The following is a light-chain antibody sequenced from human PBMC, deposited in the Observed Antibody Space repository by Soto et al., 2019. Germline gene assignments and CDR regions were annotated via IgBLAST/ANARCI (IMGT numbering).Light chain of an antibody. CDR3: EQYNSWPPLYT. V-gene: IGKV3-15*01. Sequence: EIVMTQSPATLSLSPGEGATLSCRASQSVSHNLAWYQQKPGQAPRLLIYGASTRATGIPTRFSGSGSGTEFTLTISSLQSEYFAVYYCEQYNSWPPLYTFGLGTKLEIK. CDR1: QSVSHN. CDR2: GAS. J-gene: IGKJ2*01.